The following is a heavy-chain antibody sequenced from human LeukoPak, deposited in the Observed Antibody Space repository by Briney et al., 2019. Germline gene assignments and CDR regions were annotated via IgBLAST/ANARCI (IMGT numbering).Heavy chain of an antibody. CDR2: IIPIFGTA. CDR3: ARTLEYSSGWHDYYYYYMDV. J-gene: IGHJ6*03. D-gene: IGHD6-19*01. V-gene: IGHV1-69*05. Sequence: SVKVSCKASGGTFSSYAISWVRQAPGQGLEWMGGIIPIFGTANYAQKFQGRVTITTDESTSTAYMELSSLRSEDTAVYYCARTLEYSSGWHDYYYYYMDVWSKGTTVTVSS. CDR1: GGTFSSYA.